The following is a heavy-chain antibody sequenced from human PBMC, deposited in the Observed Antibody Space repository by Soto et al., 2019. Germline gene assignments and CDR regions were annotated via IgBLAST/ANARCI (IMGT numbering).Heavy chain of an antibody. CDR2: ISAYNGNT. CDR1: GYTFTSYG. V-gene: IGHV1-18*01. Sequence: ASVKVSCKASGYTFTSYGISWVRQAPGQGLEWMGWISAYNGNTNYAQKLQGRVTMTTDTSTSTAYMELRSLRSDDTAVYYCARGRWAASAPNWFYPCGQGTLLPVSA. CDR3: ARGRWAASAPNWFYP. J-gene: IGHJ5*02. D-gene: IGHD6-13*01.